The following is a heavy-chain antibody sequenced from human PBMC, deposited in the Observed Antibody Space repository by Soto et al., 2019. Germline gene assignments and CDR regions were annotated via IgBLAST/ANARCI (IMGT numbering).Heavy chain of an antibody. D-gene: IGHD3-3*01. CDR1: GFTFTSSA. CDR3: AASMYYDFWSGYYGWFDP. Sequence: SVWVSCKASGFTFTSSAMQWVRQARGQRLEWIGWIVVGSGNTNYAQKFQERVTITRDMSTSTAYMELSSLRSEDTAVYYCAASMYYDFWSGYYGWFDPWGQGTLVTVS. CDR2: IVVGSGNT. V-gene: IGHV1-58*02. J-gene: IGHJ5*02.